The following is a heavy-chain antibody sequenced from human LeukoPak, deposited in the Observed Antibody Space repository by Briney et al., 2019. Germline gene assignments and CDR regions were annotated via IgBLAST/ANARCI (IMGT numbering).Heavy chain of an antibody. CDR1: GFTFSSYW. J-gene: IGHJ6*02. Sequence: GGSLRLSCAASGFTFSSYWMSWVRQAPGKGLEWVANIKQDGSEKDYVDSVKGRFTISRDNAKNSLYLQMNSLRAEDTAVYYCAKGSAYCSGGSCYSIYYYYVMDVWGQGTTVTVSS. D-gene: IGHD2-15*01. CDR3: AKGSAYCSGGSCYSIYYYYVMDV. V-gene: IGHV3-7*01. CDR2: IKQDGSEK.